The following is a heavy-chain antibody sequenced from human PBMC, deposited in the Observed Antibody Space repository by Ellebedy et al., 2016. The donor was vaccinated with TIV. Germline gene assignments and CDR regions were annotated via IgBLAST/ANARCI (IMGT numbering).Heavy chain of an antibody. J-gene: IGHJ6*02. Sequence: PGGSLRLSCAASGFTFNSYAMHWVRQAPGKGLEWVSTINARGGSTYYGDSVKGRFTISRDNSKTTLYLQMNSLRAEDTAIDYCAKGWGIVDVWGQGTTVTVSS. CDR3: AKGWGIVDV. V-gene: IGHV3-23*01. CDR1: GFTFNSYA. D-gene: IGHD3-16*01. CDR2: INARGGST.